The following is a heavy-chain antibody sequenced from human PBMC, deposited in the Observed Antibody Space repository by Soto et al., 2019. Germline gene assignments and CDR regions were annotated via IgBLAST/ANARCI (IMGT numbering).Heavy chain of an antibody. CDR3: ARGVAYYDFWSGYHTATSYNWFDP. CDR1: GGSFSGYY. V-gene: IGHV4-34*01. CDR2: INHSGST. Sequence: SETLSLTCAVYGGSFSGYYWSWIRQPPGKGLEWIGEINHSGSTNYNPSLKSRVTISVDTSKNQFSLKLSSVTAADTAVYYCARGVAYYDFWSGYHTATSYNWFDPWGQGTLVTVSS. D-gene: IGHD3-3*01. J-gene: IGHJ5*02.